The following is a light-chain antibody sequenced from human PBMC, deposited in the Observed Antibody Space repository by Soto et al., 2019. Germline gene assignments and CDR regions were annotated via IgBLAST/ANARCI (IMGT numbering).Light chain of an antibody. CDR1: QSVSSN. CDR2: GAS. CDR3: QQNNKWPPVT. Sequence: EIVMTQSPATLSVFPGERATLSCRASQSVSSNFAWYQQKPGQPPRLLIYGASTRATGVPARFSGGGSGTEFTLTISSLQSEDFAFYYCQQNNKWPPVTFGGGTKVDIK. J-gene: IGKJ4*01. V-gene: IGKV3-15*01.